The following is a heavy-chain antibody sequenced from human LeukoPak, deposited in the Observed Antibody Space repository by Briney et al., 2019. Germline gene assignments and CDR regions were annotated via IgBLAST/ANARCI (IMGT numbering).Heavy chain of an antibody. D-gene: IGHD3-22*01. J-gene: IGHJ4*02. Sequence: GESLKISCKGSGYSFTTYWIGWVRQMPGKGLEWRGIIYPGDSDTRYSPSFQGQVTISADKSISTAYLQWSSLKASDTAMYYCVVRDYYDTSDVEYWGQGTLVTVSS. CDR3: VVRDYYDTSDVEY. CDR2: IYPGDSDT. CDR1: GYSFTTYW. V-gene: IGHV5-51*01.